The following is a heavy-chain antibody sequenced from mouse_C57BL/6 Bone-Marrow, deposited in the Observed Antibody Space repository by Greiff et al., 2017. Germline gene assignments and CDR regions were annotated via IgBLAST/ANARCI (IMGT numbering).Heavy chain of an antibody. Sequence: VQLQQSGPELVKPGASVKIPCKASGYAFSSSWMNWVKQRPGKGLEWIGRIYPGDGDTNYNGKFKGKATLTADTSSSTAYMQLSSLTSEDSAVYFCARVVGITTVVTLDYFDYWGHGTTLTVSS. CDR3: ARVVGITTVVTLDYFDY. J-gene: IGHJ2*01. D-gene: IGHD1-1*01. CDR1: GYAFSSSW. V-gene: IGHV1-82*01. CDR2: IYPGDGDT.